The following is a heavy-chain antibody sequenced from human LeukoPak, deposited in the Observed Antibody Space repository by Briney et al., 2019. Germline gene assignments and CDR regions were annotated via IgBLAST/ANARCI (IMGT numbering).Heavy chain of an antibody. D-gene: IGHD3-22*01. Sequence: ASVKVSCKASGYTPTAYYLHWVRQAPGQGLEWMGRINPNSGGTTYAQKFQGRVTMTRDTSIGTAYMELSSLRSDDTAVYYCARPYYESSGLYVDAFDIWGQGTMVTVSS. CDR3: ARPYYESSGLYVDAFDI. J-gene: IGHJ3*02. CDR2: INPNSGGT. V-gene: IGHV1-2*06. CDR1: GYTPTAYY.